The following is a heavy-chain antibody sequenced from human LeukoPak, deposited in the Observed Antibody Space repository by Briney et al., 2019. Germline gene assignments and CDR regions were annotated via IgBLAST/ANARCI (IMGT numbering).Heavy chain of an antibody. CDR2: IYHVGNT. Sequence: PSETLSLTCTVSGASIRSHYWSWIRQPPGKGLEWIGYIYHVGNTNYSPSLKSRLTMSVDTSKNQFSLNLSSVTAADTAVYYCARDWGGIAAAGNWFDPWGQGTLVTVSS. CDR3: ARDWGGIAAAGNWFDP. V-gene: IGHV4-59*11. J-gene: IGHJ5*02. D-gene: IGHD6-13*01. CDR1: GASIRSHY.